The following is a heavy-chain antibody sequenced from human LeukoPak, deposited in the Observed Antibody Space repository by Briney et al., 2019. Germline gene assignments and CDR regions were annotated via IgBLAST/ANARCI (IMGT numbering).Heavy chain of an antibody. D-gene: IGHD3-22*01. CDR1: GFTFSSYA. CDR2: ISGSGSNT. CDR3: AETGDYFDSSGYYRPDAFDI. J-gene: IGHJ3*02. Sequence: GGSLRLSCAASGFTFSSYAMSWVRQAPGKGLEWVSAISGSGSNTYYADSVKGRFTISRDNSQNTLYLQMNSLRAEDTAVYYCAETGDYFDSSGYYRPDAFDIWGQGTTVTVSS. V-gene: IGHV3-23*01.